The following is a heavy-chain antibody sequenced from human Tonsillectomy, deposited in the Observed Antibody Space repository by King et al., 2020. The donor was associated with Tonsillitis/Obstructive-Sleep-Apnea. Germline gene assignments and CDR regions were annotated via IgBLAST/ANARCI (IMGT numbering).Heavy chain of an antibody. D-gene: IGHD1-1*01. V-gene: IGHV5-51*03. CDR2: IYPGDSDT. Sequence: EVQLVESGAEVKKPGESLKISCKGSGYSFTSYWIGWVRQMPGKGLEWMGIIYPGDSDTRYSPSFQGQVTISADKSISTAYLQWSSLKASDTAMYYCARIGSHKLEPYPFDDWGQGTLVTVSS. J-gene: IGHJ4*02. CDR1: GYSFTSYW. CDR3: ARIGSHKLEPYPFDD.